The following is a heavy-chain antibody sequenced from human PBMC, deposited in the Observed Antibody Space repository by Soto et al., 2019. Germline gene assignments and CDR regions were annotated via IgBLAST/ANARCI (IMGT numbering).Heavy chain of an antibody. J-gene: IGHJ6*03. D-gene: IGHD3-3*01. V-gene: IGHV3-7*01. CDR1: GFTFSSYW. CDR3: ARDHYDFWSGYYISYYMDV. CDR2: IKQDGSEK. Sequence: GGSLRLSCAASGFTFSSYWMSWVRQAPGKGLEWVANIKQDGSEKYYVDSVKGRFTISRDNAKNSLYLQMNSLRAENTAVYYCARDHYDFWSGYYISYYMDVWGKGTTVTVSS.